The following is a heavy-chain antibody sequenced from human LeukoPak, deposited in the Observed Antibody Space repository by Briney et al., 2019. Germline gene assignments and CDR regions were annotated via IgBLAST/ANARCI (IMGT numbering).Heavy chain of an antibody. CDR1: GYTFTSYG. J-gene: IGHJ5*02. CDR2: IIPIFGTA. CDR3: ARVHGVWFDP. V-gene: IGHV1-69*13. Sequence: SVKVSCKASGYTFTSYGISWVRQAPGQGLEWMGGIIPIFGTANYAQKFQGRVTITADESTSTAYMELSSLRSEDTAVYYCARVHGVWFDPWGQGTLVTVSS. D-gene: IGHD3-16*01.